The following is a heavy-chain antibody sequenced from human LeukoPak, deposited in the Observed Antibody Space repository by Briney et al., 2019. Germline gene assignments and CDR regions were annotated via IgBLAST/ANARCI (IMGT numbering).Heavy chain of an antibody. CDR2: MNPNSGNT. D-gene: IGHD6-19*01. V-gene: IGHV1-8*01. CDR1: GYTFTSYD. Sequence: AVNVSCKASGYTFTSYDINWVRQATGQGLEWMGWMNPNSGNTGYAQKSQGRVTMTRNTSISTAYMEPSSLRSEDTAVHYCARGAGSSGWYFLTRYYYYMDVWGKGTTVTVSS. CDR3: ARGAGSSGWYFLTRYYYYMDV. J-gene: IGHJ6*03.